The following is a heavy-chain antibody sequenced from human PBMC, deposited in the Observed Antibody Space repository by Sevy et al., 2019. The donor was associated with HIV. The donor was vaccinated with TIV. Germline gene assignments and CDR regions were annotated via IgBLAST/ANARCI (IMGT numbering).Heavy chain of an antibody. CDR3: ARESGSDWYLDS. Sequence: GGSLRLSCTVFGFIFNNKGMHWVRQTPGRGLEWVAAIFSDGTTKYYGDSVKGRFTISRDNSKNTLYLQMNSLRVDDTALYYCARESGSDWYLDSWGQGTLVTVSS. CDR2: IFSDGTTK. J-gene: IGHJ4*02. CDR1: GFIFNNKG. V-gene: IGHV3-30*12. D-gene: IGHD2-21*02.